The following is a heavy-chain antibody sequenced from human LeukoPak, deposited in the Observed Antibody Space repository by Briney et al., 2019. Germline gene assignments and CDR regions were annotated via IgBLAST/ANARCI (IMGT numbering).Heavy chain of an antibody. D-gene: IGHD6-19*01. CDR2: IYYSGST. CDR3: ARARSSGWYSGYYYYMDV. CDR1: GGSISSSSYY. J-gene: IGHJ6*03. V-gene: IGHV4-39*07. Sequence: PSETLSLTCTVSGGSISSSSYYWGWIRQPPGKGLEWIGSIYYSGSTYYNPSLKSRVTISVDTSKNQFSLKLSSVTAADTAVYYCARARSSGWYSGYYYYMDVWGKGTTVTISS.